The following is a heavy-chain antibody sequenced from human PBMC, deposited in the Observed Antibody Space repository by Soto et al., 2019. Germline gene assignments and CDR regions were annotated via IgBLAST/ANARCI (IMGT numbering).Heavy chain of an antibody. V-gene: IGHV4-59*01. D-gene: IGHD5-18*01. J-gene: IGHJ4*02. CDR1: GGSIGTYY. CDR3: ARYNYGFDY. CDR2: IHYTGST. Sequence: SETLSLTCAVSGGSIGTYYWSWIRQPPGRGLEWIGYIHYTGSTNFNPSLKSRVTISVDTSKNLFSLKLTSVTAADTAVYYCARYNYGFDYWGQGTLVTVSS.